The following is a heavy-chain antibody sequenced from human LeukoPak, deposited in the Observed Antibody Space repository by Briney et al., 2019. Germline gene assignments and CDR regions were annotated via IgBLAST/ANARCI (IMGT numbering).Heavy chain of an antibody. V-gene: IGHV4-61*09. J-gene: IGHJ3*02. CDR2: IHTSGNT. D-gene: IGHD3-10*01. CDR1: GGSISSGSYC. Sequence: PSQTLSLTCTVSGGSISSGSYCWSWIRQPAGKGLEWIGHIHTSGNTNYNPSLKSRVTISVDTSKNQFSLELSSVTAADTAVYYCARGLYYGSGSYWHIWGQGTMVTVSS. CDR3: ARGLYYGSGSYWHI.